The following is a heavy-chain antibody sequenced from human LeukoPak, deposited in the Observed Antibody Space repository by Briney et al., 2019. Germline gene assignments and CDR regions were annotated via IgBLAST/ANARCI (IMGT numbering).Heavy chain of an antibody. Sequence: GGSLRLSCGASTFTFSSYGMSWVRQAPGKGLEWVSAISGSGGSTYYADSAKGRFTISRDNSKNSLYLQMNSLRAEDTAVYYCAKDGYCSAGSCFSANDAFDIWGQGTMVTVSS. V-gene: IGHV3-23*01. D-gene: IGHD2-15*01. CDR2: ISGSGGST. CDR1: TFTFSSYG. CDR3: AKDGYCSAGSCFSANDAFDI. J-gene: IGHJ3*02.